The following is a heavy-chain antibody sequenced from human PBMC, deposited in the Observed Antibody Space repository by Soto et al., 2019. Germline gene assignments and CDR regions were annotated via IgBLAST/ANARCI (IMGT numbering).Heavy chain of an antibody. V-gene: IGHV1-3*01. Sequence: ASVKVSCKASGYTFTDYAMHWVRQAPGQRFEWMGWINAGNGKTKYSQNFQGRVTITRDTSASTTYMELSSLRSEDTAVYYCARGRWTQTTADYYLDYRGQGTLVTVSS. CDR2: INAGNGKT. D-gene: IGHD1-1*01. CDR3: ARGRWTQTTADYYLDY. J-gene: IGHJ4*02. CDR1: GYTFTDYA.